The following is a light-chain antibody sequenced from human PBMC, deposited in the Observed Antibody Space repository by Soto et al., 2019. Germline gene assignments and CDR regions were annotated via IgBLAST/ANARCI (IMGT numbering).Light chain of an antibody. Sequence: AIQLTQSPSSLSASVGDRVIIACRASQGISNAVAWYQQKPGKAPKVLIFDSSNVEGGVPSRFSGSGSGTDFTLTISSLQPEDFATYYCQQFDGYPITFGQGTRLDIK. V-gene: IGKV1-13*02. J-gene: IGKJ5*01. CDR3: QQFDGYPIT. CDR1: QGISNA. CDR2: DSS.